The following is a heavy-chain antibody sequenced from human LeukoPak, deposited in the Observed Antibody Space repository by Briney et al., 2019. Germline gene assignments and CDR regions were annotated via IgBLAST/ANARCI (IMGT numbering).Heavy chain of an antibody. CDR2: IYYSGST. Sequence: PSETPSLTCTVSGGSISSYYWSWIRQPPGKGLEWIGYIYYSGSTNYNPSLKSRVTISVDTSKNQFSLKLSSVTAADTAVYYCARLRRESGYAPVDYWGQGTLVTVSS. CDR1: GGSISSYY. V-gene: IGHV4-59*01. D-gene: IGHD5-12*01. CDR3: ARLRRESGYAPVDY. J-gene: IGHJ4*02.